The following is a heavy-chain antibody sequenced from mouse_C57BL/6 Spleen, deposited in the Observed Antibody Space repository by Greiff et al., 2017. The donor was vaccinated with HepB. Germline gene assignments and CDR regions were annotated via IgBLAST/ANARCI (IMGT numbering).Heavy chain of an antibody. J-gene: IGHJ4*01. CDR1: GYTFTSYG. V-gene: IGHV1-81*01. CDR2: IYPRSGNT. Sequence: VQLQQSGAELARPGASVKLSCKASGYTFTSYGISWVKQRTGQGLEWIGEIYPRSGNTYYNEKFKGKATLTADKSSSTAYMELRSLTSEDSAVYFCESGVTTVVSYYALDYWGQGTSVTVSS. CDR3: ESGVTTVVSYYALDY. D-gene: IGHD1-1*01.